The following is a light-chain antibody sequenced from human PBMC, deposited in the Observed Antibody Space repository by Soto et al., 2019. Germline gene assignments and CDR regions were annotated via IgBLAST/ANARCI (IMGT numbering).Light chain of an antibody. CDR3: QQYGSSPRT. Sequence: EIVLTHSPGPLSLSPGERSTLSFRAIQMISNSYLAWYQQKPGQAPRLLIYVASSMATGIPERFSGSGSVTDFNLTIRRLEPDDFAVYFCQQYGSSPRTCGQGTKVDIK. J-gene: IGKJ1*01. CDR2: VAS. CDR1: QMISNSY. V-gene: IGKV3-20*01.